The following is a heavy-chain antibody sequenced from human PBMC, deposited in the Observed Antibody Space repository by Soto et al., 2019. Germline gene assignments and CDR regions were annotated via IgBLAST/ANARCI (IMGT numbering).Heavy chain of an antibody. D-gene: IGHD2-21*01. CDR2: IYHSGST. CDR3: ARFGENWFDP. J-gene: IGHJ5*02. CDR1: GGSISSGGYS. Sequence: SETLSLTCAVSGGSISSGGYSWSWIRQPPGKGLEWIGYIYHSGSTYYNPSPKSRVTISVDRSKNQFSLKLSSVTAADTAVYYCARFGENWFDPWGQGTLVTVSS. V-gene: IGHV4-30-2*01.